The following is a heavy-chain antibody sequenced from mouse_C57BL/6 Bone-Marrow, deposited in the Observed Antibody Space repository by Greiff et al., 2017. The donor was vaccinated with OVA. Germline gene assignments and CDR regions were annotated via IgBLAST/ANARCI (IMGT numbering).Heavy chain of an antibody. CDR3: ARWGLRRGYFDY. CDR1: GYSITSDY. V-gene: IGHV3-8*01. D-gene: IGHD2-4*01. Sequence: VQLKESGPGLAKPSQPLSLTCSVTGYSITSDYVNFIRKFPGNKLDYMGYISYSGSTYYNPSLKSRISITRDTSKNQYYLQLNSVTTEDTATYYCARWGLRRGYFDYWGQGTTLTVSS. J-gene: IGHJ2*01. CDR2: ISYSGST.